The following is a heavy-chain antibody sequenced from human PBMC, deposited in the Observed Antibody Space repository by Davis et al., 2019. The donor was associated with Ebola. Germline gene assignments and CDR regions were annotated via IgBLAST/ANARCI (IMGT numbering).Heavy chain of an antibody. D-gene: IGHD6-13*01. CDR1: GFTFSNAW. CDR2: IKQDGSEK. CDR3: ASAGYSSSWGFFDY. Sequence: PGGSLRLSCAASGFTFSNAWMNWVRQAPGKGLEWVANIKQDGSEKYYVDSVKGRFTISRDNAKNSLYLQMNSLRAEDTAVYYCASAGYSSSWGFFDYWGQGTLVTVSS. J-gene: IGHJ4*02. V-gene: IGHV3-7*01.